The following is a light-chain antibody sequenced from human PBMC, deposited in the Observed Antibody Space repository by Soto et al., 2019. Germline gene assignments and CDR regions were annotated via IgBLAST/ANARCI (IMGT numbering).Light chain of an antibody. J-gene: IGKJ4*01. Sequence: IQRTQSPSSLSASVGDRVTLACRASQTISSYLNWYQQKPRKAPKLLIYAASSLQSGVPSRFSGSGSGTDFTLTISSLQPEDFATYYCQQSYNSPLTFGGGTKVDI. CDR3: QQSYNSPLT. CDR2: AAS. CDR1: QTISSY. V-gene: IGKV1-39*01.